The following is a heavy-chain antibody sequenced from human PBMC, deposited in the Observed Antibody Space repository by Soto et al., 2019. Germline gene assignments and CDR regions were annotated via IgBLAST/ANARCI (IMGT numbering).Heavy chain of an antibody. CDR3: ARGVTGKSQAGFDY. CDR2: ISAYNGNT. D-gene: IGHD1-1*01. V-gene: IGHV1-18*04. CDR1: CYTFTSYG. J-gene: IGHJ4*02. Sequence: ASVQVSCKASCYTFTSYGIGCVRHPPGQGLERMGWISAYNGNTTYAQKPQSRDTMTTDTSTSTAYTQLRRLSSHDTPAYYRARGVTGKSQAGFDYWGQRPLVAVS.